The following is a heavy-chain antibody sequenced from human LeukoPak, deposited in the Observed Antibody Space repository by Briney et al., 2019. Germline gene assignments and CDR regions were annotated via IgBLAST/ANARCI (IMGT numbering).Heavy chain of an antibody. D-gene: IGHD3-3*01. CDR2: IYYSGST. V-gene: IGHV4-31*03. Sequence: SQTLSLTCTVSGGSISSGGYYWSWLRQHPGKGLEWIGYIYYSGSTYYNPSLKSRVTISVDTSKNQFSLKLSSVTAADTAVYYCATSSYDFWSGYGRFDPWGQGTLVTVSS. J-gene: IGHJ5*02. CDR3: ATSSYDFWSGYGRFDP. CDR1: GGSISSGGYY.